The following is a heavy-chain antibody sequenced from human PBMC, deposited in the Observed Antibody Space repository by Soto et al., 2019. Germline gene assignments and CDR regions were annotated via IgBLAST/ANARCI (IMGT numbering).Heavy chain of an antibody. CDR3: ARVRGSSWPYFDY. J-gene: IGHJ4*02. V-gene: IGHV4-30-2*01. D-gene: IGHD6-13*01. Sequence: SETLSLTCAVSGGSISSGGYSWSWIRQPPGKGLEWIEYIYHSGSTYYNPSLKSRVTISVDRSKNQFSLKLSSVTAADTAVYYCARVRGSSWPYFDYWGQGTLVTVSS. CDR2: IYHSGST. CDR1: GGSISSGGYS.